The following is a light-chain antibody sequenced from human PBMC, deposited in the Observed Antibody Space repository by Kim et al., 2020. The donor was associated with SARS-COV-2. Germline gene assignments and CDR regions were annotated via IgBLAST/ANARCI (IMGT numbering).Light chain of an antibody. Sequence: LCPGERAALSCRARQSVSNYLACYQQTPGQAPRLLISDASNRATGIPARFSGTGSGTDFTLTINSLEPEDFAVYYCQHRSNWLFTFGPGTKVDIK. CDR1: QSVSNY. CDR2: DAS. J-gene: IGKJ3*01. CDR3: QHRSNWLFT. V-gene: IGKV3-11*01.